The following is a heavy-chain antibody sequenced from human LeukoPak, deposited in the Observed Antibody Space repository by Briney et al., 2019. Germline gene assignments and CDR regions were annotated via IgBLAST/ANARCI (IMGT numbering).Heavy chain of an antibody. D-gene: IGHD4-17*01. J-gene: IGHJ4*02. CDR2: ISGSGGST. Sequence: GGSLRLSCAASGFTFSSYAMSWVRQAPGKGLEWVSAISGSGGSTYYADSVKGRFTISRDNSKNTLYLQMNSLRAEDTAVYYCARFNDYGDYLFDYWGQGTLVTVSS. V-gene: IGHV3-23*01. CDR3: ARFNDYGDYLFDY. CDR1: GFTFSSYA.